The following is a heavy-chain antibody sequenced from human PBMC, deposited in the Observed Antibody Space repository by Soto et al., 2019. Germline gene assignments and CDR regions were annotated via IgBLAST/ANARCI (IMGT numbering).Heavy chain of an antibody. Sequence: ASVKVSCKASGYTFTGYYMHWVRQAPGQGLEWMGWINPNSGGTNYAQKFQGWVTMTRDTSISTAYMELSRLRSGDTAVYYCARGGIAAAGAVDYWGQGTLVTVSS. V-gene: IGHV1-2*04. CDR1: GYTFTGYY. CDR3: ARGGIAAAGAVDY. D-gene: IGHD6-13*01. J-gene: IGHJ4*02. CDR2: INPNSGGT.